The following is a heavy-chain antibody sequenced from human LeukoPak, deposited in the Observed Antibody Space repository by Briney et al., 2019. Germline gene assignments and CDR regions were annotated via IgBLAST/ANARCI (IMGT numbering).Heavy chain of an antibody. V-gene: IGHV3-7*01. Sequence: GGSLRLSCAASGFTFSSYWMSWVRQAPGKGLEWVANIKQDGSEKYYVDSVKGRFTISRDNAKNSLYLQMNSLRAEDTAVYYCARISASVGYYFDYWGQGTLVTVSS. CDR1: GFTFSSYW. D-gene: IGHD2-15*01. CDR3: ARISASVGYYFDY. CDR2: IKQDGSEK. J-gene: IGHJ4*02.